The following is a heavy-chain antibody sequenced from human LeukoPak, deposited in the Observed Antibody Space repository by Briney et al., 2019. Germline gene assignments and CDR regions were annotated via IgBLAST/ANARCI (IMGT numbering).Heavy chain of an antibody. J-gene: IGHJ4*02. CDR3: AKVSVSMYPDY. V-gene: IGHV1-18*01. Sequence: GASVKVSCKASGYTFTSYDINWVRQATGQGLEWMGWISAYNGNTNYAQKLQGRVTMTTDTSTSTAYMELRSLRSDDTAVYYCAKVSVSMYPDYWGQGTLVTVSS. CDR2: ISAYNGNT. CDR1: GYTFTSYD. D-gene: IGHD2/OR15-2a*01.